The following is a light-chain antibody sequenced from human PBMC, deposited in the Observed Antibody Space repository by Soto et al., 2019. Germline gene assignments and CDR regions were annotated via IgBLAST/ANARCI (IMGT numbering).Light chain of an antibody. CDR2: GNT. J-gene: IGLJ2*01. CDR1: SSNIGAGYD. Sequence: QAVVTQPPSVSGAPGQRVTISCTGSSSNIGAGYDVQWYQQLPGTAPKLLIHGNTNRPSGVSDRFSGSKSGTSASLAITGLQAEDEAHYYCQSYDTSLRGSLFGGGTKLTVL. V-gene: IGLV1-40*01. CDR3: QSYDTSLRGSL.